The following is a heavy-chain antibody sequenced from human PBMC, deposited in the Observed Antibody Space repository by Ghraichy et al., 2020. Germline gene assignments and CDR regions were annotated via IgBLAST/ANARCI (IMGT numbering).Heavy chain of an antibody. Sequence: LTCAASGFTFNLYWMHWVRQAPGKGLVWVSRISRDGSTATYADSVRGRFTISRDNAKNMVYLQMNDVRVDETAVYYCGRDNWGSIDYWGQGALVTVSS. CDR2: ISRDGSTA. D-gene: IGHD7-27*01. V-gene: IGHV3-74*03. J-gene: IGHJ4*02. CDR1: GFTFNLYW. CDR3: GRDNWGSIDY.